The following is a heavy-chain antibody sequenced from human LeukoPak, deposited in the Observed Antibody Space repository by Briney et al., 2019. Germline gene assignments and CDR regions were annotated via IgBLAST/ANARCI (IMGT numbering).Heavy chain of an antibody. V-gene: IGHV3-33*01. J-gene: IGHJ4*02. Sequence: PGGSLRLSCAASGFTFSSYGMHWVRQAPGKGLEWVAVIWEDGSNKYYADSVKGRFTISRDNYENTLYLQMNSLRAEDTAVYYCARDGSSGWYWVDYWGQGTLVTVSS. CDR3: ARDGSSGWYWVDY. CDR1: GFTFSSYG. D-gene: IGHD6-19*01. CDR2: IWEDGSNK.